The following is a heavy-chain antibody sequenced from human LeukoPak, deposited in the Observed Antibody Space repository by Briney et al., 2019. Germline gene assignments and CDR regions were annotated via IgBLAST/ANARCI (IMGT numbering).Heavy chain of an antibody. D-gene: IGHD3-22*01. CDR3: ARGGYYDSSGHESY. Sequence: GGSLRLSCVASGFTFSDYYMSWIRQAPGKGLEWISYISTSGSIIYYADSVKGRFTISRDNAKNSLHVQMNSLRVEDTAVYYCARGGYYDSSGHESYWGQGTLVTVSS. J-gene: IGHJ4*02. V-gene: IGHV3-11*01. CDR1: GFTFSDYY. CDR2: ISTSGSII.